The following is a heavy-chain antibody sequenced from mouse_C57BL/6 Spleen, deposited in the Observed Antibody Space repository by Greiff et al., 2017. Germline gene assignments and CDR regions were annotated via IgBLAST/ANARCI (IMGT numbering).Heavy chain of an antibody. CDR3: ARDDGYYPLAY. CDR2: ISYDGSN. V-gene: IGHV3-6*01. D-gene: IGHD2-3*01. CDR1: GYSITSGYY. J-gene: IGHJ3*01. Sequence: EVQLQQSGPGLVKPSQSLSLTCSVTGYSITSGYYWNWIRQFPGNKLEWMGYISYDGSNNYNPSLKNRISITRDTSKNQFFLKLNSVTTEDTATYYCARDDGYYPLAYWGQGTLVTVSA.